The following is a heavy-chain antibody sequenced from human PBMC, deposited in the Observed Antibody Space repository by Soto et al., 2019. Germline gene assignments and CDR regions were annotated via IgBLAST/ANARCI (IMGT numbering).Heavy chain of an antibody. CDR1: GFTFNSYS. J-gene: IGHJ4*02. V-gene: IGHV3-21*01. CDR2: ISSSSSYI. Sequence: XGSLRLSCAASGFTFNSYSMNWVRQAPGKGLEWVSSISSSSSYIYYADSVKGRFTISRDNAKNSLYLQMDGLRAEDTAVYYCAGQDKSAYLTIDYWGQGTLVTVS. CDR3: AGQDKSAYLTIDY. D-gene: IGHD3-3*01.